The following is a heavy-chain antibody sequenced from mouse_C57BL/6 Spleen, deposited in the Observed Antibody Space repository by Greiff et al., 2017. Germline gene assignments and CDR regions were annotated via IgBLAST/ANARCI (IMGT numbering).Heavy chain of an antibody. CDR3: TRDGYYAWFAY. CDR1: GFTFSDAW. Sequence: DVMLVESGGGLVQPGGSMKLSCAASGFTFSDAWMDWVRPSTEKGLEWVAEIRNKANNHATYYAESVKGRFTISRDDSKSSVYLQMNSLRAEDTGIYYCTRDGYYAWFAYWGQGTLVTVSA. CDR2: IRNKANNHAT. V-gene: IGHV6-6*01. D-gene: IGHD2-3*01. J-gene: IGHJ3*01.